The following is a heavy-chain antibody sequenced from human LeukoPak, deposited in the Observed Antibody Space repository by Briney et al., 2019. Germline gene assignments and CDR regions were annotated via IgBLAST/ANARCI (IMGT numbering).Heavy chain of an antibody. CDR2: IIPIFGTA. D-gene: IGHD1-7*01. CDR3: ARDNYAGANWFDP. V-gene: IGHV1-69*05. CDR1: GGTFSSYA. Sequence: ASVKVSCKASGGTFSSYAISWVRQAPGQGLEWMGGIIPIFGTANYAQKFQGRVTITTDESTSTAYMELSSLRSEDTAVYYRARDNYAGANWFDPWGQGTLVTASS. J-gene: IGHJ5*02.